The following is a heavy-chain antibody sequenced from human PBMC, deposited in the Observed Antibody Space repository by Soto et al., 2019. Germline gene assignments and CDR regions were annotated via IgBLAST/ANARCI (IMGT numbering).Heavy chain of an antibody. CDR2: INSDGSST. CDR1: GFTFSNNW. V-gene: IGHV3-74*01. J-gene: IGHJ4*02. D-gene: IGHD6-19*01. CDR3: ASGGIAVH. Sequence: PGGSLRLSFAASGFTFSNNWMHWVRQAPGKGPVWVSRINSDGSSTYYADSVKCRFTISRDNAKNTLYLHMNSLSADDAAVYYCASGGIAVHWGQXTLVTVSS.